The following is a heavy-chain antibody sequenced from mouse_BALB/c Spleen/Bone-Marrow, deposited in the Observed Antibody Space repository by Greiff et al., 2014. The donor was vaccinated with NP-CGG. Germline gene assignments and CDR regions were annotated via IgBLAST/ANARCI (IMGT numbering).Heavy chain of an antibody. CDR1: GFNIKDTY. Sequence: VQLQQSGAELVKPGASVRLSCTASGFNIKDTYMHWVKQRPEQGLEWIGRIDPANGNTKYDPKFQGKATITADTPSNTAYLQLSSLTSEDTAVYYCASYYYGSGLFAYWGQGTLVTVSA. V-gene: IGHV14-3*02. CDR2: IDPANGNT. CDR3: ASYYYGSGLFAY. J-gene: IGHJ3*01. D-gene: IGHD1-1*01.